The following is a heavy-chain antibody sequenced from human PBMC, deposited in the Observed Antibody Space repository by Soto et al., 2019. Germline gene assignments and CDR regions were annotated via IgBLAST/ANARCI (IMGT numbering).Heavy chain of an antibody. Sequence: GGSLRLSXAASGFTVSSNYMSWVRQAPGKGLEWVSVIYSGGSTYYADSVKGRFTISRDNSKNTLYLQMNSLRAEDTAVYYCASYGPEGYWGQGTLVTVSS. D-gene: IGHD3-10*01. CDR2: IYSGGST. CDR1: GFTVSSNY. J-gene: IGHJ4*02. CDR3: ASYGPEGY. V-gene: IGHV3-53*01.